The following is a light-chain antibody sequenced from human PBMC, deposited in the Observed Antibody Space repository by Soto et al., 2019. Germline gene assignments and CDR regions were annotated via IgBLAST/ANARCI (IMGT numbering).Light chain of an antibody. J-gene: IGKJ1*01. V-gene: IGKV3-15*01. CDR1: QSIGSN. Sequence: EILMTQSPAILSVSPGEGATLSCRASQSIGSNLAWYQQKPGQAPRLLIYGASTRATGIPAKFSGSGSGTEFTLTINNLQSEDCAVYFCQQYSDWPPRTFGQGTKADIK. CDR3: QQYSDWPPRT. CDR2: GAS.